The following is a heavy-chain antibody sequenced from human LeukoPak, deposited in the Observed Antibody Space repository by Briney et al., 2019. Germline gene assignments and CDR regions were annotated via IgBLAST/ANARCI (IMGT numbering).Heavy chain of an antibody. D-gene: IGHD3-9*01. J-gene: IGHJ4*02. CDR1: GGSFSGYY. CDR2: INHSGGT. V-gene: IGHV4-34*01. Sequence: SETLSLTCAVYGGSFSGYYWSWIRQPPGKGLEWIGEINHSGGTNYNPSLKSRVTISVDTSKNQFSLKLSSVTAADTAVYYCAIFSHYFDYWGQGTLVTVSS. CDR3: AIFSHYFDY.